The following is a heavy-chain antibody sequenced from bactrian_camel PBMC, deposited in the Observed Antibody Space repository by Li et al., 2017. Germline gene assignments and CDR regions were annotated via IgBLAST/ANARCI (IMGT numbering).Heavy chain of an antibody. CDR3: AAQRSNIQYGPRGWLTQGRYDY. V-gene: IGHV3S53*01. J-gene: IGHJ4*01. CDR2: IAADGAR. Sequence: HVQLVESGGGSVQPGGSLRLSCTAEGVDGSVYHMAWFRQAPGKEREGVTCIAADGARFYADSVKGRFTTSQDKEKKTIFLQMNNLKPEDTAIYYCAAQRSNIQYGPRGWLTQGRYDYWGQGTQVTVS. CDR1: GVDGSVYH. D-gene: IGHD1*01.